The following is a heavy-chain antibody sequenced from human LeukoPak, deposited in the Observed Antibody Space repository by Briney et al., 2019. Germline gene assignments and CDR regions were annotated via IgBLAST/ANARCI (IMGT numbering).Heavy chain of an antibody. CDR2: IYYSGST. J-gene: IGHJ1*01. CDR3: ARGPTDEYFQH. D-gene: IGHD4-17*01. CDR1: GGSISSYY. V-gene: IGHV4-59*01. Sequence: SETLSFTCTVSGGSISSYYWSWIRQPPGKGLEWIGYIYYSGSTNYNPSLKSRVTISVDTSKNQFSLKLSSVTAADTAVYYCARGPTDEYFQHWGQGTLVTVSS.